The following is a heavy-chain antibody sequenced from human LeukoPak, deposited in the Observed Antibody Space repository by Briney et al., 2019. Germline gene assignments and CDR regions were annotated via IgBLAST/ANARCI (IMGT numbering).Heavy chain of an antibody. CDR2: IKQDGSEK. CDR1: GFTVSSYW. CDR3: ARDHGSMVRGVIGRSSDYSYYYYMDV. Sequence: GGSLRLSCAASGFTVSSYWMSWVRRAPGKGLEWVANIKQDGSEKYYVDSVKGRFTISRDNAKNSPYLQMNSLRAEDTAVYYCARDHGSMVRGVIGRSSDYSYYYYMDVWGKGTTVTVSS. V-gene: IGHV3-7*01. D-gene: IGHD3-10*01. J-gene: IGHJ6*03.